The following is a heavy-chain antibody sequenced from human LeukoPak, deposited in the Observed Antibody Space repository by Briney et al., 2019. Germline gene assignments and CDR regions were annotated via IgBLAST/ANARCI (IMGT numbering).Heavy chain of an antibody. Sequence: GGSLRLSCAASGFTVSSNYVTWVRQPPGKGLEWLSVIYSGGSTYYADSVKGRFTISRDNSKNTLYLQVNSLRAEDTAVYYCARDFLPYGGSYPDYWGQGTLVTVSS. D-gene: IGHD1-26*01. CDR2: IYSGGST. CDR1: GFTVSSNY. V-gene: IGHV3-53*01. CDR3: ARDFLPYGGSYPDY. J-gene: IGHJ4*02.